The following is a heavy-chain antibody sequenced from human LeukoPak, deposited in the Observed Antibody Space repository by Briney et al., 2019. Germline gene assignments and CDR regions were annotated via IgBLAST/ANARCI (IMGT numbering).Heavy chain of an antibody. Sequence: GGSLRLSCAASGFTFSSYAMSWVRQAPGKGLEWVSAISGSGGSTYYADSVKGRFTISRDNSKNTLYLQMDSLRAEDTAVYYCAKDTLKYSGYDTFDYWGQGTLVTVSS. J-gene: IGHJ4*02. D-gene: IGHD5-12*01. CDR3: AKDTLKYSGYDTFDY. CDR1: GFTFSSYA. V-gene: IGHV3-23*01. CDR2: ISGSGGST.